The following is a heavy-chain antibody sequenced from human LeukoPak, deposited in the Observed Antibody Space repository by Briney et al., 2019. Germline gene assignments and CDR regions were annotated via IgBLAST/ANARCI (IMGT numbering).Heavy chain of an antibody. J-gene: IGHJ4*02. D-gene: IGHD2-21*02. V-gene: IGHV3-30*02. Sequence: GGSLRLSCAASGFTFSSYGMHWVRQAAGKGLEWVAFIRYDGSNKYYADSVKGRFTISRDNSKNTLYLQMNSLRAEDTAVYYCAKPPPLGDWSTFFDYWGQGTLVTVSS. CDR2: IRYDGSNK. CDR3: AKPPPLGDWSTFFDY. CDR1: GFTFSSYG.